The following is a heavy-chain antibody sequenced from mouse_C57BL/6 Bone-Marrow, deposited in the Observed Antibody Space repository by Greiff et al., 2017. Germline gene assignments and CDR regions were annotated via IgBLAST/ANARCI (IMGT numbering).Heavy chain of an antibody. CDR2: IYWDDDK. CDR1: GFSLSTSGMG. J-gene: IGHJ3*01. V-gene: IGHV8-12*01. Sequence: QVTLKVSGPGLLQSSQTLSLTCSFSGFSLSTSGMGVSWIRQPSGKGLEWLAHIYWDDDKRYNPSLKSRLTISKDTSRNQVFLKITSVDTADTATYYCARGIYYYGSSWFAYWGQGTLVTVSA. CDR3: ARGIYYYGSSWFAY. D-gene: IGHD1-1*01.